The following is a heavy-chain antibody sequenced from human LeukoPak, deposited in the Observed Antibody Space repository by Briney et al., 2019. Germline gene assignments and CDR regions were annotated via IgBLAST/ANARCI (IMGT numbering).Heavy chain of an antibody. CDR1: GGSFSGYY. CDR3: ARMTTSAFDI. D-gene: IGHD4-11*01. V-gene: IGHV4-34*01. Sequence: SETLSLTCAVYGGSFSGYYWSWIRQPPGKGLEWTGEINHSGSTNYNPSLKSRVTISVDTSKNQFSLKLSSVTAADTAVYYCARMTTSAFDIWGQGTMVTVSS. CDR2: INHSGST. J-gene: IGHJ3*02.